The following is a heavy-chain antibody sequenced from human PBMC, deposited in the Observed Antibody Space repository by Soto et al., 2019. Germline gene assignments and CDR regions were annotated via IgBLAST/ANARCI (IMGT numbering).Heavy chain of an antibody. Sequence: GGSLRLSCAASGFTVSSNYMSWVRQAPGKGLEWVSVIYSGGSTYYADSVKGRFTISRDNSKNTLYLQMNSLRAEDTAVYYCARAGYDFWSGPDPISYYYYMDVWGKGTTVTVSS. CDR3: ARAGYDFWSGPDPISYYYYMDV. D-gene: IGHD3-3*01. V-gene: IGHV3-66*01. CDR1: GFTVSSNY. CDR2: IYSGGST. J-gene: IGHJ6*03.